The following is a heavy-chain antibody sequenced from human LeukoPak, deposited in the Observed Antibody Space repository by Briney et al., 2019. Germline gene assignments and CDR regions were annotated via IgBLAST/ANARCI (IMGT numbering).Heavy chain of an antibody. J-gene: IGHJ6*02. D-gene: IGHD1-14*01. CDR3: ARLDHLYYNYYGFDV. Sequence: SETLSLTCTVSGGSISSYYWSWMRQPPGKGLEWIGILYYSGSTNYNHSLKIRVTITVDTSKNQFSLNLSSVTAADTAVYYCARLDHLYYNYYGFDVWGQGTTVTVSS. CDR2: LYYSGST. CDR1: GGSISSYY. V-gene: IGHV4-59*08.